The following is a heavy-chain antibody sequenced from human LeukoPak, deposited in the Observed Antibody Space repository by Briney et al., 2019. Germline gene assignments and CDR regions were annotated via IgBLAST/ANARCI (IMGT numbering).Heavy chain of an antibody. CDR3: ARGYYYDSSGYAVY. CDR1: GYTFTSYG. D-gene: IGHD3-22*01. CDR2: ISAYNGNT. J-gene: IGHJ4*02. V-gene: IGHV1-18*01. Sequence: ASVKVSCKASGYTFTSYGISWVRRAPGQGLEWMGWISAYNGNTNYAQKLQGRVTMTTDTSTSTAYMELRSLRSDDTAVYYCARGYYYDSSGYAVYWGQGTLVTVSS.